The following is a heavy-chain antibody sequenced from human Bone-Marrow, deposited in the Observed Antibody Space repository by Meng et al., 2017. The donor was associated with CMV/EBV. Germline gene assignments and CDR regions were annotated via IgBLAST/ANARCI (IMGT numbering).Heavy chain of an antibody. V-gene: IGHV3-48*03. Sequence: GGSLRLSCAASGFTFSSYEMNWVRQAPGKGLEWVSYISSSGSTIYYADSVKGRFTISRDNAKNSLYLQMNSLRAEDTALYYCAKLTGSYDFWTNNRAFDIWGQGTMVTVSS. J-gene: IGHJ3*02. CDR1: GFTFSSYE. CDR3: AKLTGSYDFWTNNRAFDI. CDR2: ISSSGSTI. D-gene: IGHD3-3*01.